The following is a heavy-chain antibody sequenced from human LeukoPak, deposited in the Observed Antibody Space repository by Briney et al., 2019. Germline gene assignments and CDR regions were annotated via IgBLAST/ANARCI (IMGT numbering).Heavy chain of an antibody. V-gene: IGHV3-21*01. J-gene: IGHJ4*02. CDR3: ARATRGGYDGYFDY. D-gene: IGHD5-12*01. Sequence: NPGGSLRLSCAASGFTLSSYHMNWVRQAPGKGLEWVSSISSSSLYIYYSDSVKGRFTISRDNAKNSLYLQMNSLRAEDTAVYYCARATRGGYDGYFDYWGQGTLVTVSS. CDR1: GFTLSSYH. CDR2: ISSSSLYI.